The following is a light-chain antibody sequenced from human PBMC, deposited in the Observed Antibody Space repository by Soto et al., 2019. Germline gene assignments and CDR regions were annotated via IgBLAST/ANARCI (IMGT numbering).Light chain of an antibody. CDR2: DVS. CDR1: SSDVGGYNY. V-gene: IGLV2-14*01. CDR3: SSYTSSSTLVV. J-gene: IGLJ2*01. Sequence: QSVLTQPASVSGSPGQSITISCTGTSSDVGGYNYVSWYQQHPGKAPKLMIYDVSNRPSGVSNRFSDSKSGNTASLTISGLQAEDEADYYCSSYTSSSTLVVFGGGTKLTVL.